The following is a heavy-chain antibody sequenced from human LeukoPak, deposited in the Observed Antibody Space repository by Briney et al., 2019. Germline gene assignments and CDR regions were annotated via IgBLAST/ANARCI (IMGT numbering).Heavy chain of an antibody. J-gene: IGHJ3*02. Sequence: SETLSLTCTVSGGSISNYYWSWIRQPPGKGLEWIGYIYYSGSTNYNPSLSSRVTISVDTSKNQFSLRLSSVTAADTAVYYCARGVIGVNDAFDIWGQGTMVTVSS. CDR1: GGSISNYY. V-gene: IGHV4-59*12. D-gene: IGHD2-2*01. CDR3: ARGVIGVNDAFDI. CDR2: IYYSGST.